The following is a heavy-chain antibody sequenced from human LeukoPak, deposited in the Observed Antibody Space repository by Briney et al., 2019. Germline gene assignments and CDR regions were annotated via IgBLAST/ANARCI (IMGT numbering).Heavy chain of an antibody. V-gene: IGHV1-3*01. J-gene: IGHJ4*02. Sequence: GASVKVSCKASGYTFTSYAMHWVRQAPGQRLEWMGWINAGNGNTKYSQKLQGRVTITRDTSASTAYMELSSLRSEDTAVYYCARDLHNYYDSNGMGYWGQGTLVAVSS. CDR1: GYTFTSYA. D-gene: IGHD3-22*01. CDR3: ARDLHNYYDSNGMGY. CDR2: INAGNGNT.